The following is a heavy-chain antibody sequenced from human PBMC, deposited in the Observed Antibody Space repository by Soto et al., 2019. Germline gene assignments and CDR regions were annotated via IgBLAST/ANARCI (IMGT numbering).Heavy chain of an antibody. J-gene: IGHJ2*01. CDR3: AREIRIGYYKYWNFAL. CDR1: GYTFTIYY. CDR2: INPDSGGT. D-gene: IGHD3-3*01. Sequence: QVQLVQSGSEVKNPGASVKVYCKASGYTFTIYYMHWVRQAPGQGLEWMGWINPDSGGTKYAQKFQGGVTMTRDTSIRTGYMELSRLRSDATAVYYCAREIRIGYYKYWNFALWGRGTLVTVS. V-gene: IGHV1-2*02.